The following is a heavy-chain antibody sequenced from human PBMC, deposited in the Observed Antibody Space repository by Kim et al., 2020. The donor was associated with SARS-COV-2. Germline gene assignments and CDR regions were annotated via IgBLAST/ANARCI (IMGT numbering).Heavy chain of an antibody. CDR3: ARAGFLAAAEADAFDI. V-gene: IGHV4-31*03. CDR1: GGSISSGGYY. J-gene: IGHJ3*02. CDR2: IYYSGST. Sequence: SETLSLTCTVSGGSISSGGYYWSWIRQHPGKGLEWIGYIYYSGSTYYNPSLKSRVTISVDTSKNQFSLKLSSVTAADTAVYYCARAGFLAAAEADAFDIWGQGTMVTVSS. D-gene: IGHD6-13*01.